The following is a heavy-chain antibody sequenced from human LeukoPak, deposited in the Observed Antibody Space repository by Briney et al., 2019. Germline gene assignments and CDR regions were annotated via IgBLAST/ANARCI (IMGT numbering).Heavy chain of an antibody. CDR2: IRYDGSNK. Sequence: SGGSLRLSCAASGFTFSSYGMHWVRQAPGKGLEWVAFIRYDGSNKYYADSVKGRFTISRDNSKNTLYLQMNSLRAEDTAVYYCARDAQKDSSGYLYFDYWGQGTLVTVSS. V-gene: IGHV3-30*02. CDR1: GFTFSSYG. J-gene: IGHJ4*02. D-gene: IGHD3-22*01. CDR3: ARDAQKDSSGYLYFDY.